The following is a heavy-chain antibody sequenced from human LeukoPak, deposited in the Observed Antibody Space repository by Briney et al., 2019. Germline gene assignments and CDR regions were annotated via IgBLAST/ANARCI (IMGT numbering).Heavy chain of an antibody. J-gene: IGHJ4*02. Sequence: SETLSLTCAVYGGSFSGYYWSWIRQPPGKGLEWIGEINHSGSTNYNPSLKSRVTISVDTSKSQFSLKLSSVTAADTAVYYCARLQARPIVVVPAAYHRVFDYWGQGTLVTVSS. CDR1: GGSFSGYY. CDR3: ARLQARPIVVVPAAYHRVFDY. V-gene: IGHV4-34*01. D-gene: IGHD2-2*01. CDR2: INHSGST.